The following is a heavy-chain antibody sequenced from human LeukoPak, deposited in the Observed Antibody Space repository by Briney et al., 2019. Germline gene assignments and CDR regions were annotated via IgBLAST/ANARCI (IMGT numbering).Heavy chain of an antibody. CDR3: ARDPPNWNDEGDAFDI. Sequence: ASVKVSCKASGYTFTGYYMHWVRQAPGQGLEWMGWINPNSGGTNYAQKFQGRVTMTRDTSISTAYMELSRLRSDDTAVYYCARDPPNWNDEGDAFDIWGQGTIVTVSS. V-gene: IGHV1-2*02. D-gene: IGHD1-1*01. J-gene: IGHJ3*02. CDR2: INPNSGGT. CDR1: GYTFTGYY.